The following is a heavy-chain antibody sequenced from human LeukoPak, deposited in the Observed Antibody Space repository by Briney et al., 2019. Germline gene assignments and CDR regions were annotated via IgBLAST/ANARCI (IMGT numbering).Heavy chain of an antibody. CDR2: ISAYNGNT. CDR3: ARTYYYGSGSYDY. CDR1: GYTFTSYY. D-gene: IGHD3-10*01. J-gene: IGHJ4*02. Sequence: GASVKVSCKASGYTFTSYYMHWVRQAPGQGLEWMGWISAYNGNTNYAQKLQGRVAMTTDTSTSTAYMELRSLRSDDTAVYYCARTYYYGSGSYDYWGQGTLVTVSS. V-gene: IGHV1-18*04.